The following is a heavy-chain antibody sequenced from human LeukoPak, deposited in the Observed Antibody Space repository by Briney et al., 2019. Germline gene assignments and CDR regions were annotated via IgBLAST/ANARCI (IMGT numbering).Heavy chain of an antibody. CDR2: ISSNGGST. D-gene: IGHD3-10*01. CDR3: AREYYGGYVDY. V-gene: IGHV3-64*01. CDR1: GFTFRSFC. Sequence: PGGSLRLSCAASGFTFRSFCMHWVRQAPGQGLESVSAISSNGGSTYYANSVKGRFTISRDNSKNTLYLQMGSLRAEDMAVYYCAREYYGGYVDYWGQGTLVTVSS. J-gene: IGHJ4*02.